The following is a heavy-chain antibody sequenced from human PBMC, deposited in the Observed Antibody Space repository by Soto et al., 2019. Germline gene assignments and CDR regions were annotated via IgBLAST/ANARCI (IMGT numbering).Heavy chain of an antibody. D-gene: IGHD6-19*01. V-gene: IGHV3-30*18. CDR2: VSSDGETK. CDR3: AKEIEVAGDLDY. CDR1: GFAFSAYG. J-gene: IGHJ4*01. Sequence: GGSLRLSCVASGFAFSAYGIHWVRQAPGKGLEWVGVVSSDGETKYYADAVKGRFTISRDNSKNTMYLQMASLRPEDTAVYYCAKEIEVAGDLDYWGHGTLVTVSS.